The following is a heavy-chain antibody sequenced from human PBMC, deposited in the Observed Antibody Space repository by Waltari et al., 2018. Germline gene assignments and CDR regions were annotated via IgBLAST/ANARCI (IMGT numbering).Heavy chain of an antibody. Sequence: QVQLQESGPGLVKPSETLSLTCTVSGGSISTYYWTWIRQPPGKGLEWIGYIYYSGSTNYDPSLKSRVTISVDTSKNQFSLSLSSVTAADTAVYYCAREGSSGSYLDYWGQGTLVTVSS. V-gene: IGHV4-59*01. J-gene: IGHJ4*02. CDR3: AREGSSGSYLDY. CDR2: IYYSGST. CDR1: GGSISTYY. D-gene: IGHD1-26*01.